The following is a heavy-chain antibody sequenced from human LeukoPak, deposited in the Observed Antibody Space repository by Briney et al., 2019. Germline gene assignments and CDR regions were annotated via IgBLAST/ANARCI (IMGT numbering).Heavy chain of an antibody. D-gene: IGHD6-6*01. V-gene: IGHV4-59*01. Sequence: SSETLSLTCTVSGGSISSYYWSWIRQPPGKGLEWIGYIYYSGSTNYNPSLKSRVTISVDTSKNQFSLKLSSVTAADTAVYYCARLDSSSVDYWGQGTLVTVSS. CDR2: IYYSGST. CDR3: ARLDSSSVDY. J-gene: IGHJ4*02. CDR1: GGSISSYY.